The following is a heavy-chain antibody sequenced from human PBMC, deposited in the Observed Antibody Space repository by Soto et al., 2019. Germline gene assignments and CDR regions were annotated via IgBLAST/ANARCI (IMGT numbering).Heavy chain of an antibody. Sequence: PSETLSLTYTVSGGSVSSSSYYWSWIRQPPGKGLEWIGYIYYSGSTKYNPSLKSRVTISVDTSKNQFSLKLSSVTAVDTAVYYCAREGHRYGWYYYDYWGPGILVTVS. CDR2: IYYSGST. D-gene: IGHD5-18*01. J-gene: IGHJ4*02. CDR3: AREGHRYGWYYYDY. V-gene: IGHV4-61*01. CDR1: GGSVSSSSYY.